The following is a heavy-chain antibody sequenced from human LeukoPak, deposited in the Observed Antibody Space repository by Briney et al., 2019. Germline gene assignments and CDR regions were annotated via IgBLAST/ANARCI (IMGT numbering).Heavy chain of an antibody. CDR1: GGTFSSYA. Sequence: SVKVSCKASGGTFSSYAISWVRQAPGQGLEWMGGIIPIFGTANYAQKFQGRVTITADESTSTAYMELRSLRSDDTAVYYCARVPAWGGELDYWGQGTLVTVSS. CDR3: ARVPAWGGELDY. J-gene: IGHJ4*02. V-gene: IGHV1-69*13. D-gene: IGHD3-16*01. CDR2: IIPIFGTA.